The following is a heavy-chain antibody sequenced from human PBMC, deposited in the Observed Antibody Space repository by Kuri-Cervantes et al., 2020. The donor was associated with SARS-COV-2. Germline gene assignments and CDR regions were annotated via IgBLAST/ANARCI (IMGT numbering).Heavy chain of an antibody. CDR3: ARSIFGGSRDAFDI. D-gene: IGHD3-3*01. Sequence: ASVKVSCKASGYTFTSYGISWVRQAPGQGQEWMGWISAYNGNTNYAQKLQGRVTMTTDTSTSTAYMELRSLRSDDTAVYYCARSIFGGSRDAFDIWGQGTMVTVSS. CDR1: GYTFTSYG. V-gene: IGHV1-18*01. J-gene: IGHJ3*02. CDR2: ISAYNGNT.